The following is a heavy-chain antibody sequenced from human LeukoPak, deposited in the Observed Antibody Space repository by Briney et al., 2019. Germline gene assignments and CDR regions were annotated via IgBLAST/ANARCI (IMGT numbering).Heavy chain of an antibody. J-gene: IGHJ5*02. V-gene: IGHV4-34*01. CDR3: ARPRNYYDSSRGFDP. CDR2: INHSGST. Sequence: GSLRLSCAASEFTFSSYSMNWIRQPPGKGLEWIGEINHSGSTNYNPSLKSRVTISVDTSKNQFSLKLSSVTAADTAVYYCARPRNYYDSSRGFDPWGQGTLVTVSS. CDR1: EFTFSSYS. D-gene: IGHD3-22*01.